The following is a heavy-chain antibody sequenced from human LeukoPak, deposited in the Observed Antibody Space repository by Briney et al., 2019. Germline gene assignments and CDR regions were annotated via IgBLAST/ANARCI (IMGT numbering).Heavy chain of an antibody. D-gene: IGHD2-21*01. V-gene: IGHV3-21*05. J-gene: IGHJ4*02. CDR3: ARDTFHPGLIDS. CDR2: INTDSSDI. Sequence: GGSLRLSCAASGFTFSRYAMNWVRQAPGKGLEWFSYINTDSSDIHYADSVKGRFTISRDNARNTLYLQLSSLRAEDSAVYYCARDTFHPGLIDSWGQGTLVTVSS. CDR1: GFTFSRYA.